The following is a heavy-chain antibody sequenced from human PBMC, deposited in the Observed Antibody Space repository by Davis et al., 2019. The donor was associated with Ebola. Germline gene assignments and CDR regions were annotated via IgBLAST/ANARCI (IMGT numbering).Heavy chain of an antibody. Sequence: GGSLRLSCAASGFTFSSYAMSWVRQAPGKGLEWVSYITSNGSTIYYADSVKGRFTISRDNAKNSLYLQMNSLRAEDTAVYYCASSPEYQLLWGNWFDHWGQGTLVTVSS. CDR1: GFTFSSYA. D-gene: IGHD2-2*01. V-gene: IGHV3-48*04. CDR2: ITSNGSTI. CDR3: ASSPEYQLLWGNWFDH. J-gene: IGHJ5*02.